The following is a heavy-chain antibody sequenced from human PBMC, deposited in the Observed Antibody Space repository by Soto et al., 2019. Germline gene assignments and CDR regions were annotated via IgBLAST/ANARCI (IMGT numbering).Heavy chain of an antibody. Sequence: ASVKVSCKASGYTFSNYAMHWVRQAPGQRLEWMGWINCGNGKTKYSQNFQGRVTITRDTSASTSYMELGSLRSEDTAVYYCAKSVWFGGEYYLDYWGQGALVTVSS. D-gene: IGHD2-21*01. CDR2: INCGNGKT. CDR1: GYTFSNYA. V-gene: IGHV1-3*01. J-gene: IGHJ4*02. CDR3: AKSVWFGGEYYLDY.